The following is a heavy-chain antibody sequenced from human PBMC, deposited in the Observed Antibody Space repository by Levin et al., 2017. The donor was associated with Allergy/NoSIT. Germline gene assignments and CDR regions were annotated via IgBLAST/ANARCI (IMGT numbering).Heavy chain of an antibody. D-gene: IGHD6-6*01. V-gene: IGHV3-21*01. J-gene: IGHJ3*02. CDR2: ISSSSTYI. Sequence: GGSLRLSCAASGFTFSGYTLNWVRQAPGKGLEWVSSISSSSTYIYYADSLKGRFTISRDDAKNSLSLQMNSLRVEDTAVYYCASDGSYDTLDIWGQGTMLTVSS. CDR1: GFTFSGYT. CDR3: ASDGSYDTLDI.